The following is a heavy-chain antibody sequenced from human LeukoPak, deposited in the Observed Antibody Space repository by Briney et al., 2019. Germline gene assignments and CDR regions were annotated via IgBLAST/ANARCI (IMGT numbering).Heavy chain of an antibody. Sequence: GGSLRLSCTASGFTFGDYTMSWVRQAPGKGLEWVGFIRSKAYGGTTESAASVKGRFTISREDSKSIAYLQTNSLKTEDTAVYYCTRDNDYDSSGYYCFDSWGQGTLVTVSS. V-gene: IGHV3-49*04. CDR3: TRDNDYDSSGYYCFDS. CDR1: GFTFGDYT. CDR2: IRSKAYGGTT. D-gene: IGHD3-22*01. J-gene: IGHJ4*02.